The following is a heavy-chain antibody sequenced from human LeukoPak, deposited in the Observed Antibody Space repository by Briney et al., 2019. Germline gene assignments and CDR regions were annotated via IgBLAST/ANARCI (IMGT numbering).Heavy chain of an antibody. J-gene: IGHJ4*02. Sequence: RGESLKISCKGSGYSFTSYWIGWVRQMPGKGLEWMGIIYPGDSDTRYSPSFQGQVTISADKSISTAYLQWSSLKASDTAMYYCARHLPYCSGGSCLGTDYWGQGTLVTVSS. CDR3: ARHLPYCSGGSCLGTDY. CDR2: IYPGDSDT. V-gene: IGHV5-51*01. D-gene: IGHD2-15*01. CDR1: GYSFTSYW.